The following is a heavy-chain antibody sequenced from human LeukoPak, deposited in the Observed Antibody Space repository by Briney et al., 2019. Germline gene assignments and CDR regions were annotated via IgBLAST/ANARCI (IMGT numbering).Heavy chain of an antibody. J-gene: IGHJ5*02. CDR1: GGPISSNY. V-gene: IGHV4-59*01. Sequence: PSETLSLTCSVSGGPISSNYWSWIRQPPGKGLEWMGYINYSGSTNYNPSLKSRVTISVDTSKNQFSLKVTSVTAADTGVYYCARGSDSSTLNWFDPWGQGTLVTVSS. CDR3: ARGSDSSTLNWFDP. CDR2: INYSGST. D-gene: IGHD6-13*01.